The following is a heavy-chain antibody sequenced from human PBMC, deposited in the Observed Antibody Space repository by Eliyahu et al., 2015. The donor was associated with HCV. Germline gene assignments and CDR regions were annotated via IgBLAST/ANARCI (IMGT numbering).Heavy chain of an antibody. CDR1: GFTFXSYS. CDR3: ARDPYWAAAGPPTTWVDV. V-gene: IGHV3-21*01. CDR2: ISSSSSYI. J-gene: IGHJ6*04. Sequence: EVQLVESGGGLVKPGGSLRLSCXASGFTFXSYSXNGVRQAPGKGLGWVSSISSSSSYIYYADSVKGRFTISRDNAKNSLYLQMNSLRAEDTAVYYCARDPYWAAAGPPTTWVDVWGKGTTVTVSS. D-gene: IGHD6-13*01.